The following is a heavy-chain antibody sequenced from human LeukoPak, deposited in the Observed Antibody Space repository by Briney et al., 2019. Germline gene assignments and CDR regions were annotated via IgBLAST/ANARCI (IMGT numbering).Heavy chain of an antibody. CDR2: ILYSGST. Sequence: PSETLSLTCTVSGGSISGYYWSWIRQPPGKGLEWIGYILYSGSTSYNPSLESRVTISVDTSKNQFSLKLSSVTAADTAVYYCARYHQYSSAWYLDYWGQGALATVSS. V-gene: IGHV4-59*01. CDR1: GGSISGYY. CDR3: ARYHQYSSAWYLDY. D-gene: IGHD6-19*01. J-gene: IGHJ4*02.